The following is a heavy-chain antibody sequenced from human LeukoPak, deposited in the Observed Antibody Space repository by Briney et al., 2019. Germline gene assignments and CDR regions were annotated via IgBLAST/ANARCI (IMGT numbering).Heavy chain of an antibody. J-gene: IGHJ4*02. CDR3: ARTRTYGSGSGFGY. CDR2: ISYDGSNK. D-gene: IGHD3-10*01. Sequence: GGSLRLSCAASGFTFSSYAMHWVRQAPGKGLEWVAVISYDGSNKYYADSVKGRFTISRDNSKNTLYLQMNSLRAEDTAVYYCARTRTYGSGSGFGYWGQGTLVTVSS. CDR1: GFTFSSYA. V-gene: IGHV3-30-3*01.